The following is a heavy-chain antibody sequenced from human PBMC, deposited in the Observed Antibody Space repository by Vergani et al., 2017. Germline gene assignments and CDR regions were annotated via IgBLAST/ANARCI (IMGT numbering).Heavy chain of an antibody. CDR2: VYYSGTT. Sequence: QLQLQESDSRLVNPSQTLSLTCTLSGDAISRDTYSWNWVRQPPGKPLEWIGSVYYSGTTYYNPSLGGRVTMSIDKSKNQFSLKVTSVTAAETAVYFCARQRPGSGWSPGDFDDWGQGILVTVSS. CDR1: GDAISRDTYS. V-gene: IGHV4-30-2*01. D-gene: IGHD6-19*01. CDR3: ARQRPGSGWSPGDFDD. J-gene: IGHJ4*02.